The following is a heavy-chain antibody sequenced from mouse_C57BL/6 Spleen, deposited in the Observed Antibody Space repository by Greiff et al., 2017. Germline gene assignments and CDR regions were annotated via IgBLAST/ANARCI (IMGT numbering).Heavy chain of an antibody. CDR2: ISSGSSTI. CDR3: ARTYGNYVSYYAMDY. D-gene: IGHD2-1*01. J-gene: IGHJ4*01. V-gene: IGHV5-17*01. Sequence: EVKLQESGGGLVKPGGSLKLSCAASGFTFSDYGMHWVRQAPEKGLEWVAYISSGSSTIYYADTVKGRFTISRDNAKNTLFLQMTSLRSEDTAMYYCARTYGNYVSYYAMDYWGQGTSVTVSS. CDR1: GFTFSDYG.